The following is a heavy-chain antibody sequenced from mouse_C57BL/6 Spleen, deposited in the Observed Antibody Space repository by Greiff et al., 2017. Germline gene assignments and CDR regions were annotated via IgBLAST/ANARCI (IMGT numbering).Heavy chain of an antibody. CDR1: GFTFSDFY. D-gene: IGHD1-1*01. Sequence: EVMLVESGGGLVQSGRSLRLSCATSGFTFSDFYMEWVRQAPGKGLEWIAASRNKANDYTTEYSASVKGRFIVSRDTSQSILYLQMNALRAEDTAIYYCAGDAYYYGSRDWYFDVWGTGTTVTVSS. CDR2: SRNKANDYTT. CDR3: AGDAYYYGSRDWYFDV. V-gene: IGHV7-1*01. J-gene: IGHJ1*03.